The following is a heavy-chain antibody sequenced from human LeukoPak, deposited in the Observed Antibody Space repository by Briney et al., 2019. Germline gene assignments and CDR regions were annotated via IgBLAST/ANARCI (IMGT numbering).Heavy chain of an antibody. CDR3: ARGLGAARDY. J-gene: IGHJ4*02. V-gene: IGHV4-34*01. CDR2: INHSGST. Sequence: SETLSLTCAVYGGSFSGYYWNWIRQPPGKGLEWIGEINHSGSTNYNPSLKSRVTISVDTSKNQFSLKLSSVTAADTAVYYCARGLGAARDYWGQGTLVTVSS. D-gene: IGHD6-13*01. CDR1: GGSFSGYY.